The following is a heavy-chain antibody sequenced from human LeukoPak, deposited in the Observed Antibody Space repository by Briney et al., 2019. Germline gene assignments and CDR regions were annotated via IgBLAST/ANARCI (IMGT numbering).Heavy chain of an antibody. J-gene: IGHJ4*02. CDR3: ARESRYVVDY. CDR2: ISSSGSTI. V-gene: IGHV3-48*03. CDR1: GFTFSSYE. D-gene: IGHD1-14*01. Sequence: PGGSLRLSCAASGFTFSSYEMNWVRQAPGKGLEWVSYISSSGSTIYYADSVKGRFTISRDNAKNSLYLQMNGLRAEDTAVYYCARESRYVVDYWGQGTLVTVSS.